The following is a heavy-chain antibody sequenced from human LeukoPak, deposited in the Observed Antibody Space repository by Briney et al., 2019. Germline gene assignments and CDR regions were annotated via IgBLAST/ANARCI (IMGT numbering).Heavy chain of an antibody. Sequence: GGSLRLSCAASGFTVSSNYMSWVRQAPGKGLEWVSVIYSGGSTYYADSVKGRFTTSRDNSKNTIYLQMNSLTAEDTAVYYCARVGVVPAAIPDGFDIWGQGTMVTVSS. J-gene: IGHJ3*02. CDR2: IYSGGST. CDR1: GFTVSSNY. CDR3: ARVGVVPAAIPDGFDI. D-gene: IGHD2-2*01. V-gene: IGHV3-53*01.